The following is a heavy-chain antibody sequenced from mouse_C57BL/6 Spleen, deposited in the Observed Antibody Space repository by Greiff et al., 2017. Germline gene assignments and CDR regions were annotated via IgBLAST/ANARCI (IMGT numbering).Heavy chain of an antibody. CDR3: ASLYYGNYGGGAMDY. CDR2: ISYDGSN. Sequence: EVKLQESGPGLVKPSQSLSLTCSVTGYSITSGYYWNWIRQFPGNKLEWMGYISYDGSNNYNPSLKNRISITRDTSKNQFFLKLNSVTTEDTAMYYCASLYYGNYGGGAMDYWGQGTSVTVSS. V-gene: IGHV3-6*01. J-gene: IGHJ4*01. D-gene: IGHD2-1*01. CDR1: GYSITSGYY.